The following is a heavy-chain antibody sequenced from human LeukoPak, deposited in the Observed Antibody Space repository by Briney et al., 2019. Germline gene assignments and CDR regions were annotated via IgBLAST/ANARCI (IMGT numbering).Heavy chain of an antibody. Sequence: GGSLRLSCAASGFTFGSYAMHWVRQAPGKGLEWVAVISYDGSNKYYADSVKGRFTISRDNSKNMLYLQMNSLRAEDTAVYYCARVGLRYFDWLLPTNFDYWGQGTLVTVSS. D-gene: IGHD3-9*01. CDR3: ARVGLRYFDWLLPTNFDY. J-gene: IGHJ4*02. CDR1: GFTFGSYA. CDR2: ISYDGSNK. V-gene: IGHV3-30*04.